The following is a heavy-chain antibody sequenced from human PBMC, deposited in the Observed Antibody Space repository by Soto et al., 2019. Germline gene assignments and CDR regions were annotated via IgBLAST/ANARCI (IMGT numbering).Heavy chain of an antibody. CDR3: ARVSHYGDGWFDL. CDR2: IYYSGST. CDR1: GGSISSYY. V-gene: IGHV4-59*01. J-gene: IGHJ5*02. Sequence: PSETLSLTCTVSGGSISSYYWSWIRQPPGKGLEWIGYIYYSGSTNYNPSLKSRVTISVDTSKNQFSLKLSSVTAADTAVYYCARVSHYGDGWFDLWGQGTLVTVSS. D-gene: IGHD4-17*01.